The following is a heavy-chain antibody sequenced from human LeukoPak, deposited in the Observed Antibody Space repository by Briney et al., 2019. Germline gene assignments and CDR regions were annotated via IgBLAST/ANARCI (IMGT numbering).Heavy chain of an antibody. Sequence: SVKVSCKASGGTFSSYAISWVRQAPGQGLEWMGRIIPILGIANYAQKFQGRVTITADKSTSTAYMELSSLRSEDTAVYYCARDKTYYDSSGYTDAFDIWGQGTMVTVSS. J-gene: IGHJ3*02. CDR1: GGTFSSYA. CDR3: ARDKTYYDSSGYTDAFDI. D-gene: IGHD3-22*01. CDR2: IIPILGIA. V-gene: IGHV1-69*04.